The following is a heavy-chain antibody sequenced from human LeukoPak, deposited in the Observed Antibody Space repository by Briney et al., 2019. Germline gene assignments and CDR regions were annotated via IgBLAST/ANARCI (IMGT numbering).Heavy chain of an antibody. D-gene: IGHD2-2*01. CDR3: ARELVVVPAASNWFDP. Sequence: SETLSLTCTVSGGSISSYYWSWIRQPPGKGLEWIGYIYYSGSTNYNPSLKSRVTISVDTSKNQFSLKLSSVTAADTAVYYCARELVVVPAASNWFDPWGQGTLVPVSS. CDR2: IYYSGST. V-gene: IGHV4-59*01. CDR1: GGSISSYY. J-gene: IGHJ5*02.